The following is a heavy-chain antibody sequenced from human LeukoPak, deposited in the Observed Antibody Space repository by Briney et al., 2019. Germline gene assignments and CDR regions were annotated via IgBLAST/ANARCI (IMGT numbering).Heavy chain of an antibody. CDR1: GFTFSTYA. V-gene: IGHV3-23*01. CDR3: VGGYESSGWYGDY. D-gene: IGHD6-19*01. CDR2: ISGGGGST. J-gene: IGHJ4*02. Sequence: PEGSLRLSCAASGFTFSTYAMSWVRQAPGKGLEWVSAISGGGGSTYYADSVKGRFTISRDNSKNTLYLQMNSLRAEDTAVYYCVGGYESSGWYGDYWGQGTLVTVSS.